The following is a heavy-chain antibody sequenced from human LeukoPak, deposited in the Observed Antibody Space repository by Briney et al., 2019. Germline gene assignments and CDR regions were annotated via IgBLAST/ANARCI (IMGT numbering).Heavy chain of an antibody. J-gene: IGHJ4*02. Sequence: GGSLRLSCAPSGFIVSNNYMTWVRQAPGKGLEWVSVIYRGGSTHYADSVKGRFTISRDNSKNTLYPQMNSLRAEDTAVYYCARSRDGALGYWGQGTLVTVSS. CDR3: ARSRDGALGY. CDR2: IYRGGST. V-gene: IGHV3-53*01. D-gene: IGHD5-24*01. CDR1: GFIVSNNY.